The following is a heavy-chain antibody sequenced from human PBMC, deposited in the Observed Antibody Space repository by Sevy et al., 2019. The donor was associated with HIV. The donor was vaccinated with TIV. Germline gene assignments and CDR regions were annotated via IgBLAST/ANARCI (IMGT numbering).Heavy chain of an antibody. D-gene: IGHD1-26*01. Sequence: GGSLRLSCAASGFTFNSYSMYWVRQAPGKGLEWVAVISYDGSNQYYADSVKGRFTVSRDNSKNTLYLQMNSLGVEDTAVYYCARVRYSGSYEGGGFDYWGQGTLVTVSS. J-gene: IGHJ4*02. CDR3: ARVRYSGSYEGGGFDY. V-gene: IGHV3-30*14. CDR1: GFTFNSYS. CDR2: ISYDGSNQ.